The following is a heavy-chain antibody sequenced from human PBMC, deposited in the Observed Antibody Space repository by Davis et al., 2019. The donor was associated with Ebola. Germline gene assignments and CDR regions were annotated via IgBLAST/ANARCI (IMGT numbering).Heavy chain of an antibody. CDR1: GFTFRDYV. CDR2: IKSRTDGGTA. D-gene: IGHD6-19*01. Sequence: GESLKISCRGSGFTFRDYVMTWVRQTPGKGLEWVGRIKSRTDGGTADYTAPVKGRFTISREDSENTLYLQMNSLKSEDTAVYYCTTARQWLSATVDYWGQGTLVTVSS. V-gene: IGHV3-15*01. J-gene: IGHJ4*02. CDR3: TTARQWLSATVDY.